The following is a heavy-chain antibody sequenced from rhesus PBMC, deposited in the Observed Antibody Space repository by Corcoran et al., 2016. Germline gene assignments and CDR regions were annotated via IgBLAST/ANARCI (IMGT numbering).Heavy chain of an antibody. CDR3: ARGTPGYSYTSDAFDF. CDR2: ICGGRVST. Sequence: QVQLQESGPGLVKPSETLSLTCAVSGYSISSGYGWSWIRQPPGKGLEWIGYICGGRVSTNYNPSHKSRVTISKDTAKSQFSLELSSVTAADTAVYYCARGTPGYSYTSDAFDFWGQGLRVTVSS. CDR1: GYSISSGYG. D-gene: IGHD5-12*01. J-gene: IGHJ3*01. V-gene: IGHV4-127*01.